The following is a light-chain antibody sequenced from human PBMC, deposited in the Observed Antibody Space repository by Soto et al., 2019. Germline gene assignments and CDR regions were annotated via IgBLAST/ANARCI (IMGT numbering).Light chain of an antibody. V-gene: IGKV3-15*01. CDR3: QHYHIWPLT. J-gene: IGKJ4*01. CDR2: GAS. Sequence: DRVLALSAVTLYVSPGERATLSCRASQSVSSNLAWYQQKPGQAPRLLIYGASTRAAGIPAGFSGSGSGTEFTLTISSLQSEYFAIYYCQHYHIWPLTFGGGTKVDIK. CDR1: QSVSSN.